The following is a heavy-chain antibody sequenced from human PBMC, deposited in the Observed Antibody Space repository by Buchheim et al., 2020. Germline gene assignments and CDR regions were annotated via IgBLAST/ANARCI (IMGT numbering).Heavy chain of an antibody. Sequence: EVQLVESGGGLVQPGGSLRLFCAASGFTFSSYWMHWVRQAPGEGLVWVSRIKTDGSGTSYADSVKGRFAISRDSAKNTLYLQMSSLRAEDSAVYYCASRYGDYYYAMDVWGQGTT. J-gene: IGHJ6*02. V-gene: IGHV3-74*01. CDR1: GFTFSSYW. CDR3: ASRYGDYYYAMDV. D-gene: IGHD4-17*01. CDR2: IKTDGSGT.